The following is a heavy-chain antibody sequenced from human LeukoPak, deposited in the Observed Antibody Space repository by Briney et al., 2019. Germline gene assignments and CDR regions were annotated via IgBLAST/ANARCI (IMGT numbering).Heavy chain of an antibody. CDR1: GGSLSSYN. CDR3: ASALYSYGSYYVDY. D-gene: IGHD5-18*01. Sequence: SETLSLTCTVSGGSLSSYNWRCSPHPPGKGLECRGYIYYSGSTNYNPSLKSRVTISVDKSKNQFSLMLRSVTAEQTAVHYSASALYSYGSYYVDYWGQGTLVTVSS. J-gene: IGHJ4*02. CDR2: IYYSGST. V-gene: IGHV4-59*01.